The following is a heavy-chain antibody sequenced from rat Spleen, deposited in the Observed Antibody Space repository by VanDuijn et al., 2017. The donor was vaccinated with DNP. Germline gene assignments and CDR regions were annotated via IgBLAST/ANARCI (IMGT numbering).Heavy chain of an antibody. J-gene: IGHJ1*01. D-gene: IGHD1-2*01. CDR1: GFTFNKYW. CDR3: ARQGIAAISYWYFDF. V-gene: IGHV5-31*01. Sequence: EVQLVESGGDLVQPGRSLKLSCVVSGFTFNKYWMTWIRQVPGKGLEWVASITSSGGSTYYPDSVKGRFTISRDNAKSTLSLQMISLRSEDTATYYCARQGIAAISYWYFDFWGPGTMVTVSS. CDR2: ITSSGGST.